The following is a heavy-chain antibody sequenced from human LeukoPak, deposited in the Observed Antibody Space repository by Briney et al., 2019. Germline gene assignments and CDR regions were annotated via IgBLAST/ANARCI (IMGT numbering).Heavy chain of an antibody. J-gene: IGHJ3*02. V-gene: IGHV4-4*07. CDR2: IFSSGST. D-gene: IGHD2-2*01. CDR3: ARRKVLPTAVDAFDI. Sequence: PSETLSLTCTVSGGSIINYYWRWVRQPAGKGLEWIGRIFSSGSTDYNPSLKSRVTMSVDTSKNQFSLKLTSMTAADTAVYYCARRKVLPTAVDAFDIWGQGTMVTVSS. CDR1: GGSIINYY.